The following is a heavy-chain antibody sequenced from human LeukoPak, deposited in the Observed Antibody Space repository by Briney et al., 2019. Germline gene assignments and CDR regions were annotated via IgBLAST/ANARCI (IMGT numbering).Heavy chain of an antibody. J-gene: IGHJ4*02. CDR3: ARHGGFYFDS. CDR2: VYHSGSA. D-gene: IGHD3-16*01. CDR1: GGSISSGGHY. Sequence: TSETLSLTCTVSGGSISSGGHYWSWIRQSPGMGLEWIGQVYHSGSANYNPSLRSRVTISIDTSKKQFSLKLNSVTATDTAVYYCARHGGFYFDSWGQGTLVTVSS. V-gene: IGHV4-39*01.